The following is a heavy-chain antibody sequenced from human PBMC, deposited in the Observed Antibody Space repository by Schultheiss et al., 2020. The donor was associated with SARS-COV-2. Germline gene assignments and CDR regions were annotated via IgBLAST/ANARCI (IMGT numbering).Heavy chain of an antibody. J-gene: IGHJ5*02. CDR1: GGSFSGYY. CDR2: INHSGST. CDR3: ARAGNWFDP. D-gene: IGHD3-10*01. Sequence: SETLSLTCAVYGGSFSGYYWSWIRQPPGKGLEWIEEINHSGSTNYNPSLKSRVTISVDTSKNQFSLKLSSVTAADTAVYYCARAGNWFDPWGQGTLVTVSS. V-gene: IGHV4-34*01.